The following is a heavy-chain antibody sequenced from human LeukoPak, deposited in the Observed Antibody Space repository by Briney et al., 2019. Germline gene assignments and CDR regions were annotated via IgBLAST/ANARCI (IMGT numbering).Heavy chain of an antibody. CDR3: GRGMRDYYGLDY. D-gene: IGHD3-10*01. V-gene: IGHV3-7*01. Sequence: GSLRLSCAASGFTFSSYWMSWVRQAPGKGLEWVANIKQDGSEKYYVDSVKGRFTISRDNAKNSLSLQMDSLRAEDTAVYYCGRGMRDYYGLDYWGQGILVTVSS. CDR1: GFTFSSYW. J-gene: IGHJ4*02. CDR2: IKQDGSEK.